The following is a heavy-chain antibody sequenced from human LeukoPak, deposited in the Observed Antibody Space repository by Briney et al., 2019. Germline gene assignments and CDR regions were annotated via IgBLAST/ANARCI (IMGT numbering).Heavy chain of an antibody. V-gene: IGHV3-64*01. CDR3: ARDRGRS. D-gene: IGHD3-10*01. CDR1: GFTFSSYA. Sequence: GGSLRLSCAASGFTFSSYAMHWVRQAPGKGLEYVSAISSNGGSTYYANSVKGRFTISRDNPKNTLYLQMGSLRAEDMAVYYCARDRGRSWGQGTLVTVSS. J-gene: IGHJ4*02. CDR2: ISSNGGST.